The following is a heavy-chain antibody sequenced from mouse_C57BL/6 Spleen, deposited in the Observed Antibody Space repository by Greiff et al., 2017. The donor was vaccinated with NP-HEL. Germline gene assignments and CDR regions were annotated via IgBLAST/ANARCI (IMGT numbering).Heavy chain of an antibody. Sequence: VQLQQPGAELVKPGASVKLSCKASGYTFTSYWMHWVKQRPGQGLEWIGLIHPNSGSPNYNEKFKSKATLTVDKSSSTAYMQLSSLTSEDSAVYYCAPPYYSNYVGSMDYWGQGTSVTVSS. CDR2: IHPNSGSP. CDR1: GYTFTSYW. J-gene: IGHJ4*01. V-gene: IGHV1-64*01. CDR3: APPYYSNYVGSMDY. D-gene: IGHD2-5*01.